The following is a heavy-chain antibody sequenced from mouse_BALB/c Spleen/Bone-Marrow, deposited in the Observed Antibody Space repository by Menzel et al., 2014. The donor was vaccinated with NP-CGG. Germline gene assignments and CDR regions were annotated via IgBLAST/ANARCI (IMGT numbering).Heavy chain of an antibody. CDR3: ARDYRYDAWFAY. CDR2: IYPGNVNT. V-gene: IGHV1S56*01. D-gene: IGHD2-14*01. J-gene: IGHJ3*01. Sequence: VQVVESGPELVKPGASVRISCKASGYTFTSYYIHWVKQRPGQGLEWIGWIYPGNVNTKYNEKFKGKATLTADKFSSTAYMQLSSLTSEDSAVYFCARDYRYDAWFAYWGQGTLVTVSA. CDR1: GYTFTSYY.